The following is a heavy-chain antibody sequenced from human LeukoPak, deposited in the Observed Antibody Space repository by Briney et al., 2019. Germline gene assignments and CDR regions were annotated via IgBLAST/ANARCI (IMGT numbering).Heavy chain of an antibody. CDR3: ARDATYDSSGP. CDR2: IYHSGST. J-gene: IGHJ5*02. CDR1: GYSISSGYY. D-gene: IGHD3-22*01. V-gene: IGHV4-38-2*02. Sequence: SETLSLTCTVSGYSISSGYYWGWIRQPPGKGLEWIGSIYHSGSTYYNPSLKGRVTISVDTSKNQFSLKLSSVTAADTAVYYCARDATYDSSGPWGQGTLVTVSS.